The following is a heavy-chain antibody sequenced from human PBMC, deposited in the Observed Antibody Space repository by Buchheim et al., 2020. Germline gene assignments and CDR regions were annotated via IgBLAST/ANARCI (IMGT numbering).Heavy chain of an antibody. CDR2: MNSDGSTT. J-gene: IGHJ4*02. CDR1: GFTFSSSW. D-gene: IGHD6-13*01. CDR3: AREEAAAGDY. Sequence: EVQLVESGGGLVQPGGSLRLSCAASGFTFSSSWMHWVRQAPGKGLVWVSRMNSDGSTTNYADSVKDRFTIPRDNSKKKLYLQMNSLRAEDTAVYYCAREEAAAGDYWGQGTL. V-gene: IGHV3-74*01.